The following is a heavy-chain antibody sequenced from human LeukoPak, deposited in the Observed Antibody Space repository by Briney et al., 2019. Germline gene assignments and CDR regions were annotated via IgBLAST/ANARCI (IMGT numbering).Heavy chain of an antibody. J-gene: IGHJ4*02. CDR1: GFTFSSYW. V-gene: IGHV3-23*01. CDR3: AKDSSGWELFDY. CDR2: ISGSGGST. Sequence: QTGGSLRLSCAASGFTFSSYWMYWVRQAPGKGLVWVSAISGSGGSTYYADSVKGRFTISRDNSKNTLYLQMNSLRAEDTAAYYCAKDSSGWELFDYWGQGTLVTVSS. D-gene: IGHD6-19*01.